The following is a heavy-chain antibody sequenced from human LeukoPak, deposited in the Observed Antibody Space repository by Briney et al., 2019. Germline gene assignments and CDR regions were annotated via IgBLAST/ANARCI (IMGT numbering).Heavy chain of an antibody. CDR3: ARGGSSGYYYG. CDR1: GGSISSYY. CDR2: LYTSGST. J-gene: IGHJ4*02. D-gene: IGHD3-22*01. V-gene: IGHV4-4*07. Sequence: PSETLSLTCTVSGGSISSYYWSWIRQPAGKGLEWTGRLYTSGSTNYNPSLRSRVTMSVDTSKNQFSLKLTSMTAADTAVYYCARGGSSGYYYGWGQGTLVTVSS.